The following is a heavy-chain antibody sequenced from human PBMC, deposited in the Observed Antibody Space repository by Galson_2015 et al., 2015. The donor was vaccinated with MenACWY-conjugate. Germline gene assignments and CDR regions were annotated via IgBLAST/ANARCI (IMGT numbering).Heavy chain of an antibody. V-gene: IGHV6-1*01. J-gene: IGHJ3*02. CDR2: TYYRSKWYN. Sequence: CAISGDSVSSNSAAWNWIRQSPSRGLEWLGRTYYRSKWYNDYAVSVKSRITINPDTSKNQFSLQLNSVTPEDTAVYYCASSPVRGGFRNGAFDIWGQGTMVTVSS. CDR1: GDSVSSNSAA. D-gene: IGHD3-16*01. CDR3: ASSPVRGGFRNGAFDI.